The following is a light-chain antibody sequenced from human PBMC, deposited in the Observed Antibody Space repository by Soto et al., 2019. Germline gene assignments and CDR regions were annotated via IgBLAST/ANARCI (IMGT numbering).Light chain of an antibody. CDR1: SSDIGGYNY. V-gene: IGLV2-14*03. Sequence: QSALTQPASVSGSPGQSITISCTGTSSDIGGYNYVSWYQQLPGKVPKLIIYDVSNRPPGVSDRFSGSKSGNAASLTISGLQAEDEADYYCSSYTSTSTLYVFGTGTKLTVL. J-gene: IGLJ1*01. CDR3: SSYTSTSTLYV. CDR2: DVS.